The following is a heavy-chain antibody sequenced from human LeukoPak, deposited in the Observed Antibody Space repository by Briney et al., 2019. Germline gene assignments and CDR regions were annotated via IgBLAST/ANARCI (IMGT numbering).Heavy chain of an antibody. V-gene: IGHV3-23*01. D-gene: IGHD3-10*01. J-gene: IGHJ6*03. Sequence: GGTLRLSCAASGFTFSSYGMSWVRQAPGKGLEWVSAISGSGGSTYYADSVKGRFTISRDNSKNTLYLQMNSLRAEDTAVYYCARERRITMVRGIQRYYYYMDVWGKGTTVTISS. CDR2: ISGSGGST. CDR3: ARERRITMVRGIQRYYYYMDV. CDR1: GFTFSSYG.